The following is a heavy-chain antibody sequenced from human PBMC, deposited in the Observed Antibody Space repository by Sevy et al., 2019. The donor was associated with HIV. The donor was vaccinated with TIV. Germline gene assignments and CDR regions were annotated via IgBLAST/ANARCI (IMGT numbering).Heavy chain of an antibody. CDR2: ISYDGSNK. D-gene: IGHD5-18*01. CDR1: GFTFSSYA. CDR3: AREVGPKDTAMPGWGYFDY. J-gene: IGHJ4*02. V-gene: IGHV3-30-3*01. Sequence: GGSLRLSCAASGFTFSSYAMHWVRQAPGKGLEWVAVISYDGSNKYYADSVKGRFTISRDHSKNTVYLQMNSLRVEDTAVYYCAREVGPKDTAMPGWGYFDYWGQGTLVTVSS.